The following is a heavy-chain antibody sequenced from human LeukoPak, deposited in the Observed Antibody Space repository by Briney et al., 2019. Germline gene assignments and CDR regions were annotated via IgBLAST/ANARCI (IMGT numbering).Heavy chain of an antibody. D-gene: IGHD5-18*01. J-gene: IGHJ4*02. CDR3: ARSGYSYGTGYYFDY. CDR2: IFYTGSTNYRST. V-gene: IGHV4-59*01. CDR1: GGSISNFY. Sequence: SETLSLTCTVSGGSISNFYWSWLRQPPAKGLEWIGFIFYTGSTNYRSTNYSPSLKSRVTISLDTSKDQFSLSLSSVTAADTAVYYCARSGYSYGTGYYFDYWGQGTLVTVSS.